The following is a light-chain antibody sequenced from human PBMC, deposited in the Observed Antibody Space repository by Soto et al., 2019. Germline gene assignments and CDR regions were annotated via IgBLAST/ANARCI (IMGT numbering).Light chain of an antibody. CDR2: AVF. V-gene: IGLV2-8*01. Sequence: QSALTQPPSASGSPGQSVTISCSGTSSDIGGYDYVSWYQQHPGKAPKLIIYAVFKRPSGVPDRFSGSKSGNTASLTVSGLQAEDEADYYCTSYAGSNNVCVFGTGTKLTVL. CDR1: SSDIGGYDY. CDR3: TSYAGSNNVCV. J-gene: IGLJ1*01.